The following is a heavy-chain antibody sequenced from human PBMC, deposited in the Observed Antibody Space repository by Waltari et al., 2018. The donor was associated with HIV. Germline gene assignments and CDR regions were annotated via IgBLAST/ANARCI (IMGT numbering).Heavy chain of an antibody. CDR1: GYTFNDYY. J-gene: IGHJ5*02. CDR2: INPNRCGT. CDR3: ARGASAAPWFDP. D-gene: IGHD6-13*01. Sequence: VQLVQSGAEVKKPGASLKVSCKASGYTFNDYYIHWVRQAPGQGLEWMGRINPNRCGTKYAEKFQGRVTMTRDTSISTAYMELSRLRSDDTAVYYCARGASAAPWFDPWGQGTLVTVSP. V-gene: IGHV1-2*06.